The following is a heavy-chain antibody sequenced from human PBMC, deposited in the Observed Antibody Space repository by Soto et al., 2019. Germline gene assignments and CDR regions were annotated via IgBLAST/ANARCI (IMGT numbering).Heavy chain of an antibody. J-gene: IGHJ6*02. Sequence: QVQLVQSGAEVKKPGSSVRVSCKASGTIFSSYTISWVRQAPGQGLEWMGRIIPILGETNSAQKFQGRVTLTAETSTNTAYMELNSLRLEDTALYYCARGLGGRMDDWGQGTTVTVSS. CDR1: GTIFSSYT. D-gene: IGHD3-16*01. V-gene: IGHV1-69*08. CDR2: IIPILGET. CDR3: ARGLGGRMDD.